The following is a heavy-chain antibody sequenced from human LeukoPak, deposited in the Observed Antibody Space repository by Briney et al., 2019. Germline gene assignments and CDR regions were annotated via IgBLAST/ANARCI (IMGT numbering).Heavy chain of an antibody. CDR3: AKDRFRTFGSTPDY. Sequence: PGGSLRLSCAASGFTFSSYGMHWVRQAPGKGLEWVAFIRYDGSNKYYADSVKGRFTISRDNSKNTLYLQMNSLRAEDTVVYYCAKDRFRTFGSTPDYWGQGTLVTVSS. J-gene: IGHJ4*02. CDR2: IRYDGSNK. D-gene: IGHD3-16*01. CDR1: GFTFSSYG. V-gene: IGHV3-30*02.